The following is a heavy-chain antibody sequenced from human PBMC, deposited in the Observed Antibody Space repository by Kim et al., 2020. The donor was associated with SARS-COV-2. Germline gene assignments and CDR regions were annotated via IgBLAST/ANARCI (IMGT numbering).Heavy chain of an antibody. CDR1: GFTFSSYW. CDR2: IKQDGSEK. J-gene: IGHJ4*02. Sequence: GGSLRLSCAASGFTFSSYWMSWVRQAPGKGLEWVANIKQDGSEKYYVDSVKGRFTISRDNAKNSLYLQMNSLRAEDTAVYYCVEGWFGELSPPDYWGQGTQGTVSS. D-gene: IGHD3-10*01. CDR3: VEGWFGELSPPDY. V-gene: IGHV3-7*01.